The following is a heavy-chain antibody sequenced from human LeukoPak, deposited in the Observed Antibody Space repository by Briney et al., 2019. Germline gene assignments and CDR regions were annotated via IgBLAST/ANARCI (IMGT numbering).Heavy chain of an antibody. D-gene: IGHD3-16*02. J-gene: IGHJ4*02. V-gene: IGHV4-59*01. Sequence: SETLSLTCTVSGGSISSYYWSWIRQPPGKGLEWIGYIYYSGSTNYNPSLKSRVTISVDTSKNQFSLKLSSVTAADTAVYYCARDKFIGFDHWGQGTLVTVSS. CDR3: ARDKFIGFDH. CDR2: IYYSGST. CDR1: GGSISSYY.